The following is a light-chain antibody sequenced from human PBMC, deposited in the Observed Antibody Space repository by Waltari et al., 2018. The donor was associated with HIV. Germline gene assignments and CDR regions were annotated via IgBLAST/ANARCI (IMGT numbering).Light chain of an antibody. CDR2: EVS. V-gene: IGLV2-23*02. Sequence: QSALTQPASVSGSPGQSITISCPGTSSDVGSYNLVSWYQPHPGKAPQLMIYEVSKVPSWVSKRFAGSKSVNRASLTISGLQAEDEGDDYCCSYAGSSTLFGGGAELTVL. CDR1: SSDVGSYNL. J-gene: IGLJ2*01. CDR3: CSYAGSSTL.